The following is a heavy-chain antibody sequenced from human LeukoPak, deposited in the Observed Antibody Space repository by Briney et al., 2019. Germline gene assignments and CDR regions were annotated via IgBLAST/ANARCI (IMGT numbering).Heavy chain of an antibody. J-gene: IGHJ4*02. D-gene: IGHD3-22*01. CDR1: GGSISSGGYY. CDR2: IYYSGST. CDR3: ARVMDDSSGYVDY. V-gene: IGHV4-31*03. Sequence: PSETLSLTCTVSGGSISSGGYYWSWIRQHPGKGLEWIGYIYYSGSTYYNPSLKSRVTISVDTSKNQFSLKLSSVTAADTAVYYCARVMDDSSGYVDYWGQGTLVTVSS.